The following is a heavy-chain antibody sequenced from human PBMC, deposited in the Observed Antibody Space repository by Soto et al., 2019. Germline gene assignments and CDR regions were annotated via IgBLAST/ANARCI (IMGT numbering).Heavy chain of an antibody. V-gene: IGHV4-59*01. J-gene: IGHJ5*02. D-gene: IGHD6-25*01. Sequence: SETLSLTCTVSGVSISTYYWIWLRQPPGKGLEWIGYIYYDGSTSYNPSLRSRVTISVDTSKNQFSLILSPVTSADTAVYYCARDQLSSGLYVWFDPWGQGTLVTVSS. CDR3: ARDQLSSGLYVWFDP. CDR2: IYYDGST. CDR1: GVSISTYY.